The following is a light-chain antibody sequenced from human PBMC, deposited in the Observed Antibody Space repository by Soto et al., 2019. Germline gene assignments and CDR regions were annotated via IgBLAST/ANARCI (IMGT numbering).Light chain of an antibody. J-gene: IGLJ1*01. CDR3: QSYDSSLSGYV. V-gene: IGLV1-40*01. CDR2: ENN. CDR1: SSNIGAGYE. Sequence: QSVLTQPPSVSEAPGQRVTISCTGSSSNIGAGYEAHWYQQVPGTAPKLLIYENNNRPSGVPDRFSGSKSGTSASLAITGLQAEEEAEYYGQSYDSSLSGYVFGTGTKVTVL.